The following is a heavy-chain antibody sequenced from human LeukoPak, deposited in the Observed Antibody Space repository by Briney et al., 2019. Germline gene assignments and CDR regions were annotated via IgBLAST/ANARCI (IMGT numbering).Heavy chain of an antibody. V-gene: IGHV3-74*01. CDR2: INTDGSST. CDR3: ARDRAYSSSSNWFDP. CDR1: GFTFSSYW. Sequence: PGGSLRLSCAASGFTFSSYWMHWVRQAPGKGLVWVSRINTDGSSTSYADSVKGRFTISRDNAKNTLYLQMDSLRAEDTAVYYCARDRAYSSSSNWFDPWGQGTLVTVSS. J-gene: IGHJ5*02. D-gene: IGHD6-6*01.